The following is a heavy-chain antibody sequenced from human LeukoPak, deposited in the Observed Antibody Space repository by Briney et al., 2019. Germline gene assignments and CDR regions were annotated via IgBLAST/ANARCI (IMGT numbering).Heavy chain of an antibody. CDR3: ARASGRYSDAFDI. CDR2: INPNSGGT. CDR1: GYTFTGYY. V-gene: IGHV1-2*02. J-gene: IGHJ3*02. Sequence: ASVKVSCKASGYTFTGYYMHWLRQAPAQGLDWMGWINPNSGGTNYAQNFQGRVTMTRETSISTAYMELSRLRSDDTALYYCARASGRYSDAFDIWGQGTMVTVSS. D-gene: IGHD1-26*01.